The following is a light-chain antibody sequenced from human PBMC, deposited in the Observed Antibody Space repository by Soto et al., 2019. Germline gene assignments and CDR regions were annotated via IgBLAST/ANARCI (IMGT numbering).Light chain of an antibody. J-gene: IGKJ1*01. Sequence: IVLTQSPGTVAVSPGERVTLSCRASQSVDSTYLAWYQQRPGQAPRLLIFGASTKATGIPDRFTGSGSGTDFTLSVSRLEPEDFAVYFCQQYGSSPATFGQGTKVDIK. CDR1: QSVDSTY. CDR2: GAS. V-gene: IGKV3-20*01. CDR3: QQYGSSPAT.